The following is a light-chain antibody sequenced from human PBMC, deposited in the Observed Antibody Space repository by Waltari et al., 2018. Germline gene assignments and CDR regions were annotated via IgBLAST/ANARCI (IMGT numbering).Light chain of an antibody. Sequence: QTALTQPASVSVSPEQSITISCPGTSMDIGNFNSVSWYQQHPGNAPKLMIFEVTNRPSGISNRFSGSKSDNTAFLTISGLQAEDEADYYCSSYSSSTSLCVFGTGTKVTVL. CDR1: SMDIGNFNS. CDR2: EVT. V-gene: IGLV2-14*01. CDR3: SSYSSSTSLCV. J-gene: IGLJ1*01.